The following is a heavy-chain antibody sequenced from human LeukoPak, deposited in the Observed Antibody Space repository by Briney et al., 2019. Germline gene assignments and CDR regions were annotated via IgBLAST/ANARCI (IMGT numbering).Heavy chain of an antibody. V-gene: IGHV3-21*01. CDR2: ISSSSSYI. CDR3: ARVGLGTYAFDI. D-gene: IGHD1-26*01. CDR1: GFTFSSYA. Sequence: GGSLRLSCAASGFTFSSYAMSWVRQAPGKGLEWVSSISSSSSYIYYADSVKGRFTISRDNAKNSLYLQMNSLRAEDTAVYYCARVGLGTYAFDIWGQGTMVTVSS. J-gene: IGHJ3*02.